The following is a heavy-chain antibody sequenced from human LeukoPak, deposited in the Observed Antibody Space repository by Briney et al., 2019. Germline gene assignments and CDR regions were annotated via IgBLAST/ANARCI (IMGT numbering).Heavy chain of an antibody. CDR2: INPSGGSA. CDR1: GYTFTSYY. CDR3: ARGLGSGSYYGS. Sequence: GASVKVSCKASGYTFTSYYMHWVRQAPGQGLEWMGIINPSGGSATYAQKFQGRVTMTRDTSTSTVCMELSSLRSEDTAVYYCARGLGSGSYYGSWGQGTLVTVSS. D-gene: IGHD3-10*01. V-gene: IGHV1-46*01. J-gene: IGHJ5*02.